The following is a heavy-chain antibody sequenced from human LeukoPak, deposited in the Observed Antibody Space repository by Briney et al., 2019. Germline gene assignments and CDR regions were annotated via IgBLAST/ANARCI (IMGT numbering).Heavy chain of an antibody. CDR1: GGSISSGGYY. J-gene: IGHJ5*02. CDR3: ARGRALPFPFDP. V-gene: IGHV4-61*08. CDR2: IYYSGST. Sequence: PSQTLSLTCTVSGGSISSGGYYWSWIRQHPGKGLEWIGYIYYSGSTNYNPSLKSRVTISVDTSKNQFSLKLSSVTAADTAVYYCARGRALPFPFDPWGQGTLVTVSS.